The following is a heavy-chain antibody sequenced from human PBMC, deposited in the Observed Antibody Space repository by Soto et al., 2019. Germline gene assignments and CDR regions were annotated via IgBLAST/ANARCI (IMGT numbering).Heavy chain of an antibody. D-gene: IGHD1-1*01. J-gene: IGHJ5*02. CDR3: VRDGTKTLRDWFDP. CDR2: IYATGTT. Sequence: SETLSLTCTVSGASISGFYGSWIRKSAGKGLEWIGRIYATGTTDYNPSLKSRVMMSVDTSKKQFSLKLMSVTAADTAVYYCVRDGTKTLRDWFDPWGQGISVTVSS. CDR1: GASISGFY. V-gene: IGHV4-4*07.